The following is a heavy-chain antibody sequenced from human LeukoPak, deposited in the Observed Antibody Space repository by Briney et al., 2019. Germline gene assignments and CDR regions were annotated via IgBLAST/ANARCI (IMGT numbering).Heavy chain of an antibody. CDR3: ASSLGGYSYGFDY. D-gene: IGHD5-12*01. CDR2: IKQDGSEK. J-gene: IGHJ4*02. V-gene: IGHV3-7*03. CDR1: GFIFSSYW. Sequence: AGGSLRLSCEASGFIFSSYWMSWVRQAPGKGLEWVANIKQDGSEKYYVDSVKGRFTISRDNAKKSLYVQMNSLGAEDTAVYYCASSLGGYSYGFDYWGQGTLVTVSS.